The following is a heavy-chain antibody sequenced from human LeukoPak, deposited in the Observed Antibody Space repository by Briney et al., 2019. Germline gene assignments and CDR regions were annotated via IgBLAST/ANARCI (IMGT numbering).Heavy chain of an antibody. J-gene: IGHJ4*02. CDR2: ISSSSSYI. Sequence: GGSLRLSCAASGFTFSSYEMNWVRQAPGKGLEWVSSISSSSSYIYYADSVKGRFTISRDNAKNSLYLQMNSLRAEDTAVYYCARESLLAYFDYWGQGTLVTVSS. CDR3: ARESLLAYFDY. D-gene: IGHD3-3*02. V-gene: IGHV3-21*01. CDR1: GFTFSSYE.